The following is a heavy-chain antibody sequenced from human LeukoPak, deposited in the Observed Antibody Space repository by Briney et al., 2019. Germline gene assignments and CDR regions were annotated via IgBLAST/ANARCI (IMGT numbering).Heavy chain of an antibody. CDR2: INPSGGST. D-gene: IGHD2-15*01. CDR3: ARDPGYCSGGSCPRYYYYYYGMDV. V-gene: IGHV1-46*01. Sequence: GASVKVSRKASGYTFTSYYMHWVRQAPGQGLEWMGIINPSGGSTSYAQKFQGRVTMTRDTSTSTVYMELSSLRSEDTAVYYCARDPGYCSGGSCPRYYYYYYGMDVWGQGTTVTVSS. J-gene: IGHJ6*02. CDR1: GYTFTSYY.